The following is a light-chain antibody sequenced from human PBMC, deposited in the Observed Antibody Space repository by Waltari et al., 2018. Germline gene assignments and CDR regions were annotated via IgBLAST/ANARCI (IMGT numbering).Light chain of an antibody. J-gene: IGKJ1*01. CDR1: QVIGNF. CDR3: QQSYGTPRT. V-gene: IGKV1-27*01. Sequence: DIQMTQSPSSLSASVGDSVTITCRARQVIGNFLAWYQQKPGKVPNLLISQASTLQAGVPSRFSGSGSGTDFTLTISSLQPEDFATYFCQQSYGTPRTFGQGTKVEI. CDR2: QAS.